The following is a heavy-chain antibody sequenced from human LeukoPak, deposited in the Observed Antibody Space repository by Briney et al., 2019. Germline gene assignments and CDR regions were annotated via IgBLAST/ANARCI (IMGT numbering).Heavy chain of an antibody. Sequence: SETLSLTCTVSGGSISSYYWSWIRQPAGKGLEWIGRIYTSGSTNYNPALKSRVTMSVDTSKNQFSLMLSSVIAADTAVYYCAREGWETARGYYYYGMDVWGQGTTVTVSS. CDR1: GGSISSYY. CDR3: AREGWETARGYYYYGMDV. J-gene: IGHJ6*02. V-gene: IGHV4-4*07. D-gene: IGHD5-18*01. CDR2: IYTSGST.